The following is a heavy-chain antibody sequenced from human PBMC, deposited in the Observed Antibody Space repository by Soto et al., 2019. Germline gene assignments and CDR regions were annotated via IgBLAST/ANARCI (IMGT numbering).Heavy chain of an antibody. Sequence: PGGSLRLSCAASGFTFSNAWMNWVRQAPGKGLEWVGRIKSKTDGGTTDYAAPVKGRFTISRDDSKNTLYLQMNSLKTEDTAVYYCTTGLFRIAAARHESWGQGTLVTVSS. D-gene: IGHD6-13*01. CDR1: GFTFSNAW. V-gene: IGHV3-15*07. CDR2: IKSKTDGGTT. J-gene: IGHJ4*02. CDR3: TTGLFRIAAARHES.